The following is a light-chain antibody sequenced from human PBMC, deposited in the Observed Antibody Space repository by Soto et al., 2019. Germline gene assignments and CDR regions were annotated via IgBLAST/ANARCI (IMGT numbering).Light chain of an antibody. J-gene: IGKJ5*01. V-gene: IGKV1-39*01. CDR1: QRINIY. Sequence: DIQMTQSPSSLSTSVGDRVTITCRASQRINIYLNWYRQKPGKAPELLIYSASNLQSGVPSRFSGSGSGTDFTLTISSLQPEDFATYYCQQSYIGATFGQGTRLEIK. CDR3: QQSYIGAT. CDR2: SAS.